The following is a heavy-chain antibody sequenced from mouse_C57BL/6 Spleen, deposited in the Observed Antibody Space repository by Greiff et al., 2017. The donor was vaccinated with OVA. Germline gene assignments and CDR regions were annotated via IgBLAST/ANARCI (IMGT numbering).Heavy chain of an antibody. CDR2: IYPRSGNT. CDR1: GYTFTSYG. Sequence: VKLKESGAELARPGASVKLSCKASGYTFTSYGISWVKQRTGQGLEWIGEIYPRSGNTYYNEKFKGKATLTADKSSSTAYMELRSLTSEDSAVYFCARAAYFDVWGTGTTVTVSS. D-gene: IGHD6-1*01. V-gene: IGHV1-81*01. J-gene: IGHJ1*03. CDR3: ARAAYFDV.